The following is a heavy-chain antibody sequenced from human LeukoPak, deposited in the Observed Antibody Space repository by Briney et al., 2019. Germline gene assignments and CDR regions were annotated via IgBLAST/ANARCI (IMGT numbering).Heavy chain of an antibody. Sequence: GASVKVSCKASGYILTNYGITWVRQSPGQGLEWMGWISGYNADTDSAQKVQGRLTMTTDTSTNTACMELRSLRSDDTAVYYCARFLCDNGVCHRAFDIWGQGTAVTVS. D-gene: IGHD2-8*01. CDR2: ISGYNADT. CDR1: GYILTNYG. V-gene: IGHV1-18*01. CDR3: ARFLCDNGVCHRAFDI. J-gene: IGHJ3*02.